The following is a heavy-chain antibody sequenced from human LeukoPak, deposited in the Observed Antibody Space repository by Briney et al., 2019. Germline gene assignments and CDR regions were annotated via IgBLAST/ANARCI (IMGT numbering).Heavy chain of an antibody. CDR2: ISDSGGRT. Sequence: GGSLRLSCAVSGITLSNYGMSWVRQAPGKGLEWVAGISDSGGRTNYADSVKGRFTISRDDPKNTLYLQMNSLRVEDTAVYFCAKRGVVIRVILVGFHKEANYFDSWGQGALVTVSS. CDR3: AKRGVVIRVILVGFHKEANYFDS. CDR1: GITLSNYG. D-gene: IGHD3-22*01. J-gene: IGHJ4*02. V-gene: IGHV3-23*01.